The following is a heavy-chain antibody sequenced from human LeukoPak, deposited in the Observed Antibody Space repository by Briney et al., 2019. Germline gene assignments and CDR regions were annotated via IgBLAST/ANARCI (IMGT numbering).Heavy chain of an antibody. CDR3: ARAKLRDTFDY. J-gene: IGHJ4*02. CDR1: GFTFSSYA. D-gene: IGHD1-7*01. V-gene: IGHV3-30*04. CDR2: VSDDGRNI. Sequence: GRSLRLSCAASGFTFSSYAMHWVRQAPGRGLEWVAVVSDDGRNIYYADSVKGRFTISSDNSKNTLYLQMNSLRAEDTAVYYCARAKLRDTFDYWGQGTLVTVSS.